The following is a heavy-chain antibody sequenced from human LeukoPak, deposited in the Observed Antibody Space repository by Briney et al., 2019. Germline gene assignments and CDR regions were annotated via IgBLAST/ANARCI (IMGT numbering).Heavy chain of an antibody. CDR1: GFTVRSNY. J-gene: IGHJ4*02. D-gene: IGHD6-13*01. V-gene: IGHV3-53*01. CDR3: SRDAAAQQMFHYLDY. CDR2: IYDGGST. Sequence: PGGSLRLSCAASGFTVRSNYMSWVRQAPGKGLEWVSLIYDGGSTYYADSVKGRFTISRDNSMKKVYLQMNSPGAEDPAVYYCSRDAAAQQMFHYLDYWGQGTLVTV.